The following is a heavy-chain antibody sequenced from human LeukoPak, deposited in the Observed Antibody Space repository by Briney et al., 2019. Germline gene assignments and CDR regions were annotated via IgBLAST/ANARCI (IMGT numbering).Heavy chain of an antibody. CDR3: ARSMDTVGAFDI. CDR1: GGSFSGYY. CDR2: INHSGST. J-gene: IGHJ3*02. V-gene: IGHV4-34*01. D-gene: IGHD5-18*01. Sequence: SETLSLTCAVYGGSFSGYYWSWIRQPPGKGLEWIGEINHSGSTNYNPSLKSRVTISVDTSKNQFSLKLSSVTAADTAVYYCARSMDTVGAFDIWGQGTMVTVSS.